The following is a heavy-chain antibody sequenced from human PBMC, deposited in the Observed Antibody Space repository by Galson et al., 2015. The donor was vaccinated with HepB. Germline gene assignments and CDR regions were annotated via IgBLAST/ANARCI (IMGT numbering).Heavy chain of an antibody. D-gene: IGHD4-23*01. J-gene: IGHJ4*02. Sequence: SLRLSCAASGFTFSSYAMHWVRQAPGKGLEWVAVISYDGSNKYYADSVKGRFTISRDNSKNTLYLQMNSLRAEDTAVYYCARDPLASGVTSDYWGQGTLVTVSS. CDR1: GFTFSSYA. CDR3: ARDPLASGVTSDY. CDR2: ISYDGSNK. V-gene: IGHV3-30-3*01.